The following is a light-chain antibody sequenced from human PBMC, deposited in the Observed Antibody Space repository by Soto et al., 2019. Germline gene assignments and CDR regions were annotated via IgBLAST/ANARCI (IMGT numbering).Light chain of an antibody. CDR3: QQRSSWHT. Sequence: IVMTQSPATLSVSPGERATLSFRASQSVSSNLAWYQQKPGQAPRLLIYGASTRATGIPARFSGSGSGTEFTLTISSLQSEDSAIYYCQQRSSWHTFGQGTKVDI. V-gene: IGKV3D-15*01. J-gene: IGKJ1*01. CDR1: QSVSSN. CDR2: GAS.